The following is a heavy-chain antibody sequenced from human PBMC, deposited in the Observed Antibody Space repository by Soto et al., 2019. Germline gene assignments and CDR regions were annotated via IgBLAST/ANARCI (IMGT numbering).Heavy chain of an antibody. V-gene: IGHV3-23*01. J-gene: IGHJ4*02. D-gene: IGHD6-19*01. CDR1: GFTFSSSA. CDR3: AKDRSGWYTFDY. Sequence: EVQLLESGGGLVQPGGSLRLSCAASGFTFSSSAMSRVRRAPGKGLEWVSTISGSGGSTYYADSVKGRFTISRDNSKNTLYLQMNSLRAEDTAVYYCAKDRSGWYTFDYWGQGTLVTVSS. CDR2: ISGSGGST.